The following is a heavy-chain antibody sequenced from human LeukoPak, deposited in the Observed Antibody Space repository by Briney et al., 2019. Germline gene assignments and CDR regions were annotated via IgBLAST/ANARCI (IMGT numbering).Heavy chain of an antibody. V-gene: IGHV4-39*01. D-gene: IGHD3-22*01. CDR2: IYYSGST. J-gene: IGHJ4*02. CDR1: GGSISSSNDY. CDR3: ARTFYYDSSGYNPFYY. Sequence: SETLSLTCTVSGGSISSSNDYWGWIRQPPGKGLEWIGSIYYSGSTYYNPSLRSRVTISLDTSKNQFSLKLSSVTAADTAVYYCARTFYYDSSGYNPFYYWGQGTLVTVSS.